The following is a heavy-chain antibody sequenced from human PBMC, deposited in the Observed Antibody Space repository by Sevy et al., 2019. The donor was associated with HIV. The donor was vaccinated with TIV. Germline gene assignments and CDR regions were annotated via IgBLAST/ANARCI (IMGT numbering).Heavy chain of an antibody. CDR2: IIPIFGTT. CDR3: ARTPLLTIPGTTDVYFDN. CDR1: GGTFSNYA. D-gene: IGHD1-7*01. Sequence: ASVKVSCKASGGTFSNYALSWVRQAPGQGLEWMGGIIPIFGTTNLAQTFQGRVTITADHSRSKAYMELSSLRAADTAVYYCARTPLLTIPGTTDVYFDNWGQGTLVTVSS. J-gene: IGHJ4*02. V-gene: IGHV1-69*13.